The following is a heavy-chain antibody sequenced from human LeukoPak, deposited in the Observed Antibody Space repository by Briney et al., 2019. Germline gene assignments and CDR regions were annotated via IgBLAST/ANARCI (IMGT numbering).Heavy chain of an antibody. CDR1: GYRFTIYW. Sequence: GESLKISYKGSGYRFTIYWISWVRQTPGKGVEGMGRIDPSDSYTNYSPSFQGHVTISADKSISTAYLQWSSLKASDTAMYYCASTGYCSSTSCYGIDYWGQGTLVTVSS. CDR2: IDPSDSYT. D-gene: IGHD2-2*01. V-gene: IGHV5-10-1*01. J-gene: IGHJ4*02. CDR3: ASTGYCSSTSCYGIDY.